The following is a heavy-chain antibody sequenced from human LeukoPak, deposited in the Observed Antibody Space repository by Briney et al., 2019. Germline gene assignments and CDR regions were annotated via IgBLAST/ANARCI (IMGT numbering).Heavy chain of an antibody. CDR1: GYTFTRYY. CDR2: INPNSGRT. J-gene: IGHJ4*02. CDR3: TRDEGSSLAAADLFDY. Sequence: GASVKVSCKASGYTFTRYYMHWVRQAPGHGLEWMGWINPNSGRTNYAQKYHGRVTITTDPSITPAYMEMSRLTSDDTAVYYCTRDEGSSLAAADLFDYWGQGTLVTVSS. V-gene: IGHV1-2*02. D-gene: IGHD6-13*01.